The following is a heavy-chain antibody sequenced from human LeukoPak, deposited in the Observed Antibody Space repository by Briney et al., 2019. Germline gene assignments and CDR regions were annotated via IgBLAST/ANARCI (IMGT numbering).Heavy chain of an antibody. CDR3: ARHSSVAAVDY. V-gene: IGHV4-39*01. Sequence: PSETLSLTCTVPGDSISSSIYYWGWIRQPPGKGLEWIGSIYYSASTYYNPSLKSRVTISVDTSKNQFSLKLNSVTAADTAVYYCARHSSVAAVDYWGQGTLVTVSS. D-gene: IGHD6-19*01. CDR1: GDSISSSIYY. J-gene: IGHJ4*02. CDR2: IYYSAST.